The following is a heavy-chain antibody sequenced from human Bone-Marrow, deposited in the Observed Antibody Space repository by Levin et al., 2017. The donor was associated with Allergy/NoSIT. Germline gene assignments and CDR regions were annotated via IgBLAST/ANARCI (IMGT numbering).Heavy chain of an antibody. J-gene: IGHJ4*02. Sequence: QSGGSLRLSCVASGFNFNKYAMSWVRQAPGKGLEWVSGLSDGGGSTYYADSVKGRFTISRDNSKNTLYLQMNSLRAEDTAVYYCAKGGPRRHWTIRQYYFDYWGQGTLVTASS. CDR2: LSDGGGST. CDR3: AKGGPRRHWTIRQYYFDY. CDR1: GFNFNKYA. D-gene: IGHD1-1*01. V-gene: IGHV3-23*01.